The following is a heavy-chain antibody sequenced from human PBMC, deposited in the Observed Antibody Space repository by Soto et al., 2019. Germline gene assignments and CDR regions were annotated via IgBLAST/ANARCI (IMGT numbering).Heavy chain of an antibody. CDR2: ISSRSTNT. Sequence: EVQLVESGGGLVKPGGSLRLSCEDSGFTFSSYTMNWVRRAPGKGLKWVSSISSRSTNTHYADSVRGRFTISRDNAKRSLYLQMNSLRAEDTAVYYCARGPLYYFDYWGQGTLVTVSS. J-gene: IGHJ4*02. CDR1: GFTFSSYT. CDR3: ARGPLYYFDY. V-gene: IGHV3-21*02.